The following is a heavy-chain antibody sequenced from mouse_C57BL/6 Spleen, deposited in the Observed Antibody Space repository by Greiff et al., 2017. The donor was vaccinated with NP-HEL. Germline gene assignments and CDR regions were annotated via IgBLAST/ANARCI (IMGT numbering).Heavy chain of an antibody. D-gene: IGHD1-1*01. V-gene: IGHV1-42*01. CDR1: GYSFTGYY. J-gene: IGHJ3*01. CDR3: ARCHYGSSSAWFAY. CDR2: INPSTGGT. Sequence: VQLKESGPELVKPGASVKISCKASGYSFTGYYMNWVKQSPEKSLEWIGEINPSTGGTTYNQKFKAKATLTVDKSSSTAYMQLKSLTSEDSAVYYCARCHYGSSSAWFAYWGQGTLVTVSA.